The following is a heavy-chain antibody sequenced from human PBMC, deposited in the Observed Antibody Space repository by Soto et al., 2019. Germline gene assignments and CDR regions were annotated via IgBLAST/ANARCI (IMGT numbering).Heavy chain of an antibody. CDR3: ARRGTTVYSSGWYTWNWFDP. CDR1: GGSISSSSYY. D-gene: IGHD6-19*01. J-gene: IGHJ5*02. V-gene: IGHV4-39*01. Sequence: SETLSLTCTVSGGSISSSSYYWGWIRQPPGKGLEWIGSIYYSGSTYYNPSLKSRVTISVDTSKNQFSLKLSSVTAADTAVYYCARRGTTVYSSGWYTWNWFDPWGQGTLVTVSS. CDR2: IYYSGST.